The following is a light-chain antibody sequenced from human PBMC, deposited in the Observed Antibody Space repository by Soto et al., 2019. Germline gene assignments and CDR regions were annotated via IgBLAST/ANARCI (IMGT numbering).Light chain of an antibody. V-gene: IGKV3-15*01. J-gene: IGKJ4*01. Sequence: EIVMTQSPATLSVSPGERATHSCRASQSVSSNLAWYQQKPGQAPRLLIYGASTRATGIPARFSGSGSGTEFTLTISSLQSEDFAVYYCQQYNKWPPLTFGGGTRWIS. CDR1: QSVSSN. CDR2: GAS. CDR3: QQYNKWPPLT.